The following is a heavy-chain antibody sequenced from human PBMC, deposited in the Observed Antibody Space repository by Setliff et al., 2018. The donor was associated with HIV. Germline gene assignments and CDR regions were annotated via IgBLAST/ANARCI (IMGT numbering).Heavy chain of an antibody. CDR3: ARDLVPYYHASGTYSYYGMDV. Sequence: PGGSLRLSCAASGLIFSNVWMNWVRQAPGKGLEWIGRIKTDAERGTTDYAAPVKGRFTISRDDSKNTWYLQMNSLKTEDTAVYYCARDLVPYYHASGTYSYYGMDVWGQGTTVTVSS. J-gene: IGHJ6*02. CDR1: GLIFSNVW. D-gene: IGHD3-10*01. V-gene: IGHV3-15*01. CDR2: IKTDAERGTT.